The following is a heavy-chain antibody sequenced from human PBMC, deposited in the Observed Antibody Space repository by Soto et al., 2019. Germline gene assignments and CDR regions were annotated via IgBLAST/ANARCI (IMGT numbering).Heavy chain of an antibody. D-gene: IGHD3-22*01. CDR3: ARAVYYYDSSGYYPSHY. J-gene: IGHJ4*02. Sequence: GASVKVSCKASGGTFSSYAISWVRQAPGQGLEWMGGIIPIFGTADYAQKFHGRVTITADESTSTAYMEVSSLRSEDTAVYYCARAVYYYDSSGYYPSHYWGQGSLVTGLL. CDR1: GGTFSSYA. CDR2: IIPIFGTA. V-gene: IGHV1-69*13.